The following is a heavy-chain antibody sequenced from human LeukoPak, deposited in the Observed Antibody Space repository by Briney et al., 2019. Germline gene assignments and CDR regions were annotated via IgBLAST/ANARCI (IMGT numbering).Heavy chain of an antibody. D-gene: IGHD1-1*01. CDR2: VDSDGRIT. Sequence: TGGSLRLSCAASGFTFSSHWMHWVRQAPGKGLVWVSRVDSDGRITTYADSVQGRFTISRDNAKNTLYLQMNTLRDEDPAVYYCARDYNWNPPDYWGQGTLVTVSS. V-gene: IGHV3-74*01. CDR3: ARDYNWNPPDY. J-gene: IGHJ4*02. CDR1: GFTFSSHW.